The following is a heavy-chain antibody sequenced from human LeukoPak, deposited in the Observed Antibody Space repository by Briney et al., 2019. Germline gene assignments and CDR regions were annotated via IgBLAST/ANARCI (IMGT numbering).Heavy chain of an antibody. V-gene: IGHV1-69*04. CDR1: GGTFSSYA. D-gene: IGHD3-9*01. J-gene: IGHJ4*02. CDR3: ATESPYDILTGYSGVLDY. Sequence: SVKVSCKASGGTFSSYAISWVRQAPGQGLEWMGRIIPILGIANYAQKFQGRVTMTEDTSTDTAYMELSSLRSEDTAVYYCATESPYDILTGYSGVLDYWGQGTLVTVSS. CDR2: IIPILGIA.